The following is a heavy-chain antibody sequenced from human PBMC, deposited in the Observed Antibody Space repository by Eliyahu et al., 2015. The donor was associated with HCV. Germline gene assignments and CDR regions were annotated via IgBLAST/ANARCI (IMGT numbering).Heavy chain of an antibody. V-gene: IGHV3-73*01. Sequence: EWVGRIRSKANSYATAYAASVKGRFTISRDDSKNTAYLQMNSLKTEDTAVYYCTSGGGSYNWNLAFDPWGQGTLVTVSS. D-gene: IGHD1-7*01. CDR2: IRSKANSYAT. CDR3: TSGGGSYNWNLAFDP. J-gene: IGHJ5*02.